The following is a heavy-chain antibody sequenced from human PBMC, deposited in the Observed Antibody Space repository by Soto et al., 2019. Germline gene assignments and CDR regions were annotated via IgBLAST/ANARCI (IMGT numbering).Heavy chain of an antibody. J-gene: IGHJ4*02. Sequence: EVQLLESGGGLVQPGGSLRLSCSTSGFTFSTYAMNWVRLAPGKGLEWVSALSGSGGTSYYADFVRGRFTISRDNSKNTLFLQMNSLRAEDTGLYYCAKQRAGYGSGSDTYYFDFWGQGTLVTVSS. CDR1: GFTFSTYA. V-gene: IGHV3-23*01. CDR3: AKQRAGYGSGSDTYYFDF. CDR2: LSGSGGTS. D-gene: IGHD3-10*01.